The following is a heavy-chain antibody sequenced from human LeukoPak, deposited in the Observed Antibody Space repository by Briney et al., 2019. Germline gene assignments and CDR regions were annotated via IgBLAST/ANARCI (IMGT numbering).Heavy chain of an antibody. CDR1: GGSISSSSYY. D-gene: IGHD2-15*01. V-gene: IGHV4-39*01. Sequence: SETLSLTCTVSGGSISSSSYYWGWIRQPPGKGLEWIGSIYYSGGTYYNPSLKSRVTISVDTSKNQFSLKLSSVTAADTAVYYCASHGGYCSGGSCYAIDYWGQGTLVTVSS. J-gene: IGHJ4*02. CDR2: IYYSGGT. CDR3: ASHGGYCSGGSCYAIDY.